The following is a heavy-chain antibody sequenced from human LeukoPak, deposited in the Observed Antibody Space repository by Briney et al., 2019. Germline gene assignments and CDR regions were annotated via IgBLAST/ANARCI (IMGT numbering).Heavy chain of an antibody. V-gene: IGHV1-24*01. J-gene: IGHJ5*02. CDR3: ATSSSGYGWFDP. D-gene: IGHD5-12*01. CDR2: FDPEDGET. CDR1: GYTLTELS. Sequence: ASVKVSCKVSGYTLTELSMHWVRQAPGKGLEWMGGFDPEDGETIYAQKFQGRVTVTEDTSTDTAYMELSSLRSEDTAVYYCATSSSGYGWFDPWGQGTLVTVSS.